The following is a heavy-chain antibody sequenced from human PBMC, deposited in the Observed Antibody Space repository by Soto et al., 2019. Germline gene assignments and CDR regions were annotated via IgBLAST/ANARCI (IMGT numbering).Heavy chain of an antibody. D-gene: IGHD3-10*01. J-gene: IGHJ4*02. CDR2: ISAYNGNT. Sequence: ASVKVSCKASGYTFTSYGISWVRQAPGQGLEWMGWISAYNGNTNYAQKLQGRVTMTTDTSTSTAYMELRSLRSDDTAVYYCARDSTYYYGSGSYPNGFDYWGQGTLVTASS. CDR3: ARDSTYYYGSGSYPNGFDY. CDR1: GYTFTSYG. V-gene: IGHV1-18*04.